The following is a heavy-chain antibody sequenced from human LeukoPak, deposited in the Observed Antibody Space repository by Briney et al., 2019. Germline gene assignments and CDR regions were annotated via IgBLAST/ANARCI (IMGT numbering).Heavy chain of an antibody. V-gene: IGHV3-23*01. Sequence: GGSLRLSCAASGFTFSSYAMSWGRQAPGKGLEWVSVFSSSGTTTYYADSVKGRFTISRDNSKNTLYLQMSSLRAEDTAVYYCAKYQQASSRRFDYWGQGTLVTVSS. CDR3: AKYQQASSRRFDY. D-gene: IGHD6-6*01. J-gene: IGHJ4*02. CDR1: GFTFSSYA. CDR2: FSSSGTTT.